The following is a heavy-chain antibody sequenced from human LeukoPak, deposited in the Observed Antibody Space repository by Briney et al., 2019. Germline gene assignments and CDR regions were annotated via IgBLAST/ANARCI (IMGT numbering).Heavy chain of an antibody. J-gene: IGHJ4*02. Sequence: GGSLRLSCAASGFTFSNAWMSWVRQAPGKGLERVGRIKSKTDGGTTDYAAPVKGRFTISRDDSKNTLYLQMNSLKTEDTAVYTTDVATVNDYWGQGTLVTVSS. CDR1: GFTFSNAW. CDR2: IKSKTDGGTT. CDR3: DVATVNDY. D-gene: IGHD5-12*01. V-gene: IGHV3-15*01.